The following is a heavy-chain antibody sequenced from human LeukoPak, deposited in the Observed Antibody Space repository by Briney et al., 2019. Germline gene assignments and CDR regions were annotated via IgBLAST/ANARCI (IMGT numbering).Heavy chain of an antibody. J-gene: IGHJ6*02. CDR3: ARDDDPRYCSGGSCYRGEDYYYYGMDV. CDR2: ISSSSSYI. Sequence: PGGSLRHSCAASGFAVSNNYMSWVRQAPGKGLEWVSSISSSSSYIYYADSVKGRFTISRDNAKNSLYLQMNSLRAEDTAVYYCARDDDPRYCSGGSCYRGEDYYYYGMDVWGQGTTVTVSS. CDR1: GFAVSNNY. V-gene: IGHV3-21*01. D-gene: IGHD2-15*01.